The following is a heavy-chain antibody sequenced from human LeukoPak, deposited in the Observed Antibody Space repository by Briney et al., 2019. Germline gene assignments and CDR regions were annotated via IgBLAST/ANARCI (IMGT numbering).Heavy chain of an antibody. CDR2: ISAYNGNT. CDR1: GYTFTSYG. D-gene: IGHD3-10*01. J-gene: IGHJ6*03. V-gene: IGHV1-18*01. CDR3: ARVGYGSGSYYVPYYYYYYMDV. Sequence: ASVKVSCKASGYTFTSYGITWVRQAPGQGLEWMGWISAYNGNTNYAQKLQGRVTVTTDTSTSTAYMELRSLRSGDTAVYYCARVGYGSGSYYVPYYYYYYMDVWGKGTTVTVSS.